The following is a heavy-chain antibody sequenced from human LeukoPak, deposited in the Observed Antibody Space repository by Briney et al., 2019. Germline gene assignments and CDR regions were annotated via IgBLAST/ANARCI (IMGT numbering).Heavy chain of an antibody. V-gene: IGHV4-38-2*02. Sequence: SETLSLTCTVSGYSISSGYYWGWIRQPPGKGLEWIGSIYHSGSTYYNPSLKSRVTISVDTSKNQFSLKLSSVTAADTAVYYCARDLRDSSGYKPPDYWGQGTLVTVSS. J-gene: IGHJ4*02. CDR1: GYSISSGYY. CDR2: IYHSGST. D-gene: IGHD3-22*01. CDR3: ARDLRDSSGYKPPDY.